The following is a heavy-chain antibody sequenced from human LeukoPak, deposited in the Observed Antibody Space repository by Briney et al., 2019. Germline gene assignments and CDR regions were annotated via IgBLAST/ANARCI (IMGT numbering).Heavy chain of an antibody. Sequence: PGGSLRLSCAASGFTFSRDAMSWVRQAPGKGLEWVSSISDSGGSTYYADSVKGRFTISRDNSRNTLYLQMDSLRADDTAVYYCARVVPRQYYFDYWGQGTLVTVSS. J-gene: IGHJ4*02. V-gene: IGHV3-23*01. D-gene: IGHD5-24*01. CDR3: ARVVPRQYYFDY. CDR2: ISDSGGST. CDR1: GFTFSRDA.